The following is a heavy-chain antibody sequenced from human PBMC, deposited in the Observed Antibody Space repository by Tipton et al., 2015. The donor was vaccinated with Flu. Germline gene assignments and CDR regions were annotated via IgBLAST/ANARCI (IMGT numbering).Heavy chain of an antibody. CDR3: AREVGDYYDSSGYYSYAFDI. CDR1: GGSISSGSYY. V-gene: IGHV4-61*02. D-gene: IGHD3-22*01. J-gene: IGHJ3*02. CDR2: IYTSGST. Sequence: TLSLTCTVSGGSISSGSYYWSWIRQPAGKGLEWIGRIYTSGSTNYNPSLKSRVTISVGTSKNQFSLKLSSVTAADTAVYYCAREVGDYYDSSGYYSYAFDIWGQGTMVTVSS.